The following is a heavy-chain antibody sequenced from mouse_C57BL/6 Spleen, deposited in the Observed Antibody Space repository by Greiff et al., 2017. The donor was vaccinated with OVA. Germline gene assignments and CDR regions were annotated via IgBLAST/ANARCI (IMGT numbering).Heavy chain of an antibody. Sequence: EVKLVESGEGLVKPGGSLKLSCAASGFTFSSYAMSWVRQTPEKRLEWVVYISSGGDYIYYADTVKGRFTISRDNARNTLYLQMSSLKSEDTAMYYCTRAQDYSNYPWYFDVWGTGTTVTVSS. J-gene: IGHJ1*03. D-gene: IGHD2-5*01. CDR1: GFTFSSYA. CDR3: TRAQDYSNYPWYFDV. CDR2: ISSGGDYI. V-gene: IGHV5-9-1*02.